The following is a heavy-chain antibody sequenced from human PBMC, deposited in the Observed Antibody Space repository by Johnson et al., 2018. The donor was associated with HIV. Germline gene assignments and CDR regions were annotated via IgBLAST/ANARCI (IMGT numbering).Heavy chain of an antibody. D-gene: IGHD6-19*01. CDR2: LKSKTDGGTT. V-gene: IGHV3-15*01. Sequence: VQLVESGGGLVKPGGSLRLSCAASGFTFSNAWMSWVRQAPGKGLEWVGRLKSKTDGGTTDYAAPMKGRFTISRDDSKNTLYLQMNSLRAEDTAVYYCAKVYSSGWFFDIWGQGTMVTVSS. CDR1: GFTFSNAW. J-gene: IGHJ3*02. CDR3: AKVYSSGWFFDI.